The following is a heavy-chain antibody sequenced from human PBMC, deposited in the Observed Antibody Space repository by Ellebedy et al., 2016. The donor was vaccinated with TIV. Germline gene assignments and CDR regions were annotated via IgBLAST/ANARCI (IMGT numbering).Heavy chain of an antibody. CDR3: ATEHRGISSFYYFDY. D-gene: IGHD6-13*01. CDR1: GYTFTGYY. Sequence: AASVKVSCKASGYTFTGYYMHWVRQAPGQALEWMGWLHPNSGGTNYAQKLQGRVTMTKDTSTDTAYMELSSLRSEDTAVYYCATEHRGISSFYYFDYWGQGTLVTVSS. J-gene: IGHJ4*02. V-gene: IGHV1-2*02. CDR2: LHPNSGGT.